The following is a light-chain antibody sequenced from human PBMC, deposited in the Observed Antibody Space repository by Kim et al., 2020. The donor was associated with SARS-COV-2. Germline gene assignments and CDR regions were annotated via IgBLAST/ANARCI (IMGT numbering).Light chain of an antibody. J-gene: IGKJ1*01. CDR2: QAS. CDR1: QSINCW. V-gene: IGKV1-5*03. Sequence: DIQMTQSPSTLSASVGDRVTITCRASQSINCWLAWYQQKPGKAPKLLIYQASTLERGVPPRFSGSGSETEFTLTISSLQPDDFATYYCQCARAFGQGTKVDIK. CDR3: QCARA.